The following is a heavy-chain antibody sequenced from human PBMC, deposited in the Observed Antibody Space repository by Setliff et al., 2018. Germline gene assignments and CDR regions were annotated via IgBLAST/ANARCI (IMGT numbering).Heavy chain of an antibody. CDR1: GASITNINYY. D-gene: IGHD3-16*01. V-gene: IGHV4-39*01. J-gene: IGHJ4*02. CDR3: ARLPNYVWGSPVDY. Sequence: PSETLSLTCTVYGASITNINYYWGLIRQPPGKGLEWIGSIFYSGRTIYNPSLKSRVTISVDTSKNQFSLTLSSATAADTAVYYCARLPNYVWGSPVDYWGQGTLVTVSS. CDR2: IFYSGRT.